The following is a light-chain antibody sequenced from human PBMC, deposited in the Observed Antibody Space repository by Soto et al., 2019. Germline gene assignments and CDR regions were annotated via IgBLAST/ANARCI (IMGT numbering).Light chain of an antibody. CDR2: EVS. V-gene: IGLV2-8*01. CDR3: SSYAGSNNLL. J-gene: IGLJ2*01. CDR1: SSDVGGYNY. Sequence: QSALTQPPSASGSPGQSVTISCTGTSSDVGGYNYVSWYQQHPGKAPKLMIYEVSTRPSGVPDRFSGSKSDNTASLTVSGLQAEDEADYYCSSYAGSNNLLFGGGTKLTVL.